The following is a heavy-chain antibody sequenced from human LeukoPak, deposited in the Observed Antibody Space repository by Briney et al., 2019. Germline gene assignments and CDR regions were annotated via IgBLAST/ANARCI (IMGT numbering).Heavy chain of an antibody. CDR1: GFTFYDYA. CDR3: AKDSSSSPTFFDY. CDR2: ISWNSGSI. D-gene: IGHD6-6*01. J-gene: IGHJ4*02. Sequence: GRSLRLSCAASGFTFYDYAMHWVRQAPGKGLEWVSGISWNSGSIGYADSVKGRFTISRDNAKNSLYLQMNSLRAEDMALYYCAKDSSSSPTFFDYWGQGTLVTVSS. V-gene: IGHV3-9*03.